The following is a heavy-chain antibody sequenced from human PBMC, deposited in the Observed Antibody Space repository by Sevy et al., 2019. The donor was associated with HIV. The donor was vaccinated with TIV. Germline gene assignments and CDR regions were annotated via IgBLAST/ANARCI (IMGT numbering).Heavy chain of an antibody. CDR2: IKQDGSEK. J-gene: IGHJ6*02. D-gene: IGHD3-3*01. V-gene: IGHV3-7*03. Sequence: GGSLRLSCAASGFTFSSYWMSWVRQAPGKGLEWVANIKQDGSEKYDVDSVKGRFTISRDNAKNSLYLQMNSLRAEDTAVYYCARDSCDFWSGYCSYGMDVWGQGTTVTVSS. CDR3: ARDSCDFWSGYCSYGMDV. CDR1: GFTFSSYW.